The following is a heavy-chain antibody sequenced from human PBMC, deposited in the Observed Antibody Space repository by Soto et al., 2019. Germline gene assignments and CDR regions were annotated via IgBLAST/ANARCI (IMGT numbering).Heavy chain of an antibody. V-gene: IGHV1-69*13. J-gene: IGHJ6*02. D-gene: IGHD5-12*01. CDR1: GGTFSSYA. CDR2: GIPIFGTG. Sequence: SVNVSCKASGGTFSSYAISWVRQPPGQGLEWVGGGIPIFGTGNYAQKFQSRVTITADESTSTAYMELSSLRSEDTAVYYCARLEMVCGYSGYDPSGYYYYGMDVWGQGTTVTVSS. CDR3: ARLEMVCGYSGYDPSGYYYYGMDV.